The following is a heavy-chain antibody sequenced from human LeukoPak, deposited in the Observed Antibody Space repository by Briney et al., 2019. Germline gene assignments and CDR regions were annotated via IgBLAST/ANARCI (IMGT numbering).Heavy chain of an antibody. J-gene: IGHJ6*03. CDR1: GGSISSNNYY. D-gene: IGHD6-13*01. Sequence: SETLSLTCSVSGGSISSNNYYWGWIRQPPGKGLEWIGNIYTTGSTYYSPSLKSRVTISVDTSKNQFSLKLSSVTAADTAVYYCARGSDSSSWYYYYMDVWGKGTTVTVSS. CDR2: IYTTGST. V-gene: IGHV4-39*07. CDR3: ARGSDSSSWYYYYMDV.